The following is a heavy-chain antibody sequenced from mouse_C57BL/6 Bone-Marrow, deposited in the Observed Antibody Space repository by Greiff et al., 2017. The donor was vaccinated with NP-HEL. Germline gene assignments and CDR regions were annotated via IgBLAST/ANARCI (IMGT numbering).Heavy chain of an antibody. Sequence: QVQLQQPGAELVRPGTSVKLSCKASGYTFTSYWMHWVKQRPGQGLEWIGVIDPSDSYTNYNQKFKGKATLTVDTSSSTAYMQLSSLTSEDSAVYYWAPSPDYWGQGTTLTVSS. CDR2: IDPSDSYT. V-gene: IGHV1-59*01. J-gene: IGHJ2*01. CDR1: GYTFTSYW. CDR3: APSPDY.